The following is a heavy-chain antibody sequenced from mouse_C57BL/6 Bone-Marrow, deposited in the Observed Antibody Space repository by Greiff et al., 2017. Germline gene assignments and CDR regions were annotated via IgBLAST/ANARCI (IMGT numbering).Heavy chain of an antibody. J-gene: IGHJ4*01. CDR2: IRSKSDNYAT. CDR3: TGVYCRGDF. Sequence: EVKVEESGGGLVQPGGSMKLSCVASGFTFSNYWMNWVSQSPGKGLEWVAQIRSKSDNYATHYAESVKGRFTISRDASKGSVYLQMNNLRAEDTGIYYCTGVYCRGDFWGPGTSVPVSS. CDR1: GFTFSNYW. V-gene: IGHV6-3*01. D-gene: IGHD1-1*01.